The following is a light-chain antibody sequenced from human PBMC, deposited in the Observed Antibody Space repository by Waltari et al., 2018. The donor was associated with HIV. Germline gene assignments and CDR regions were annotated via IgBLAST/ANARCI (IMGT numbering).Light chain of an antibody. CDR1: SDNIGAGYD. V-gene: IGLV1-40*01. CDR3: QSYDSSLSGWV. Sequence: QSVLTQPPSVSGAPGQRVTLSCTGTSDNIGAGYDVHCYQHLPVTAPTLLLYGNNNRPSGFPARFSGSKSGTSASLAITGLQTDDEADYYCQSYDSSLSGWVFGGGTKLTVL. CDR2: GNN. J-gene: IGLJ3*02.